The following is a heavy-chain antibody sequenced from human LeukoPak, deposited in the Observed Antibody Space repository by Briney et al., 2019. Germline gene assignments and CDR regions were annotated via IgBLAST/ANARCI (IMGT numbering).Heavy chain of an antibody. CDR3: ATLNSFDY. CDR2: ISSSSTI. CDR1: GFTFSSYS. V-gene: IGHV3-48*01. D-gene: IGHD4-23*01. J-gene: IGHJ4*02. Sequence: GGSLRFSGAASGFTFSSYSMNWVRQAPGKGLEWVSYISSSSTIYYADSVKGRFTISRDNAKNSLYLQMNSLRAEDTAVYYCATLNSFDYWGQGTLVTVSS.